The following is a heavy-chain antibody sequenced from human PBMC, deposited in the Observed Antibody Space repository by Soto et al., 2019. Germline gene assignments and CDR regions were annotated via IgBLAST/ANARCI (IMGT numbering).Heavy chain of an antibody. Sequence: QVQLVQSGAEVKKPGSSVKVSCKASGGTFSPYTITWVRQAPGQGLEWMGRIIPMFDITNYALKFQDRVTITADSSTSTAYLELRSLRSEDSAVYFCARDWESSNPTWAFWGDWGQGTLVTVSS. V-gene: IGHV1-69*08. J-gene: IGHJ1*01. CDR2: IIPMFDIT. D-gene: IGHD1-26*01. CDR1: GGTFSPYT. CDR3: ARDWESSNPTWAFWGD.